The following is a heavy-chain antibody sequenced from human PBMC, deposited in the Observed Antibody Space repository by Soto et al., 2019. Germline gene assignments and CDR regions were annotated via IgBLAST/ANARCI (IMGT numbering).Heavy chain of an antibody. CDR3: ARAPLYYYGMDV. V-gene: IGHV3-74*01. CDR2: INSDGSST. J-gene: IGHJ6*02. CDR1: GFTLSSYW. Sequence: GGSLRLSCAASGFTLSSYWMHWVRQAPGKGLVWVSRINSDGSSTSYADSVKGRFTISRDNAKNTLYLQMNSLRAEDTAVYYCARAPLYYYGMDVWGQGTTVTVSS.